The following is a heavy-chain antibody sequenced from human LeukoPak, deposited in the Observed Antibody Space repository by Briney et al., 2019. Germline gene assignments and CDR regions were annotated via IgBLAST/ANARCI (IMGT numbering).Heavy chain of an antibody. D-gene: IGHD2-2*01. V-gene: IGHV4-59*01. CDR3: ARFQRGDVVVPVRQPRAPPPRYFDF. CDR2: ISYSGST. Sequence: SETLSLTCTVSGGSITSYYWSWIRQPPGKGLEWIGYISYSGSTNYNPSLKSRVTISLDTSKNQFSLKLSSVNAADTAVYYCARFQRGDVVVPVRQPRAPPPRYFDFRGQGILATVSS. J-gene: IGHJ4*02. CDR1: GGSITSYY.